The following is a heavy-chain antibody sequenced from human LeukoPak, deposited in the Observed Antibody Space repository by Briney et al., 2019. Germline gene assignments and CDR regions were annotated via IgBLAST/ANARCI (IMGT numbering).Heavy chain of an antibody. CDR1: GFTFSAFG. V-gene: IGHV3-23*01. Sequence: QPGGSLRLSCAASGFTFSAFGMTWVRQAPGKGLEWVSGFSASDGSTYYADSVKGRFTISRDHSKNTLYLQTNSLRADDTAVYYCAKNIGGLDYWGQGTLVTVSS. J-gene: IGHJ4*02. CDR3: AKNIGGLDY. D-gene: IGHD3-16*01. CDR2: FSASDGST.